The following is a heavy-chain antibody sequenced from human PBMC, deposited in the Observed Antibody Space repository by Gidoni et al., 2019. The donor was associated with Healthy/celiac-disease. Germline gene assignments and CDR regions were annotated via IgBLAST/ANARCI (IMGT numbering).Heavy chain of an antibody. V-gene: IGHV1-69*04. CDR3: ARDGGDYYDSSGYYQHFDY. J-gene: IGHJ4*02. CDR2: IIPILGIA. D-gene: IGHD3-22*01. Sequence: QVQLVQSGAEVKKPGSSVRVSCKASGGTFIRYAISWVRQAPGQGLEWMGRIIPILGIANYAQKFQGRVTITADKSTSTAYMELSSLRSEDTAVYYCARDGGDYYDSSGYYQHFDYWGQGTLVTVSS. CDR1: GGTFIRYA.